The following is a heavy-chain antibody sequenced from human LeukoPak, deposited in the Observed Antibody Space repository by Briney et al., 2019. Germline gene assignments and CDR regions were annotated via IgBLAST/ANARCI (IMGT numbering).Heavy chain of an antibody. D-gene: IGHD1-26*01. CDR3: ARDLWDHSGNYEGSCDY. V-gene: IGHV1-69*04. CDR1: GGTFSSYA. CDR2: IIPILGIA. J-gene: IGHJ4*02. Sequence: SVKVSCKASGGTFSSYAISWVRQAPGQGLEWMGRIIPILGIANYAQKFQGRVTITADKSTSTAYMELSSLRSEDTAVYYCARDLWDHSGNYEGSCDYWGQGTLVTVSS.